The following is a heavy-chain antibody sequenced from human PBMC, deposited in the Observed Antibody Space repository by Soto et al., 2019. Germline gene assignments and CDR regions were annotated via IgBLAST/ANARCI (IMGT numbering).Heavy chain of an antibody. CDR1: GFTFSRFG. Sequence: GGSLRLSCAASGFTFSRFGMHWVRQAPGKGLEWVAVIWYDGSNKYYADSVKGRFTISRDNSENTLYLQMNSLRAEDTAVYYCAKRSGYSGYDFFDPWGQGTLVTVSS. V-gene: IGHV3-33*06. CDR3: AKRSGYSGYDFFDP. J-gene: IGHJ5*02. CDR2: IWYDGSNK. D-gene: IGHD5-12*01.